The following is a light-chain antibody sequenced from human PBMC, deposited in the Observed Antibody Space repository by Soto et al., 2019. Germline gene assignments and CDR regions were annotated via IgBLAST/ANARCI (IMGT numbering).Light chain of an antibody. CDR1: SSDVGSYNL. CDR2: EGS. J-gene: IGLJ1*01. CDR3: CSYAGSSTSLYV. V-gene: IGLV2-23*01. Sequence: QSALTRPAYVSGAPGQSITISCTGTSSDVGSYNLVSWYQQPPGKAPKLMIYEGSKRPSGISNRFSGSKSGNTASLTISGLQAEDEADYYCCSYAGSSTSLYVFGTGTKVTVL.